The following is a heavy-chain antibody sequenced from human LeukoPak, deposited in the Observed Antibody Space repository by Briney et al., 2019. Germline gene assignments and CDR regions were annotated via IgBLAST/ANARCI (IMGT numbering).Heavy chain of an antibody. CDR1: GASISSGSYY. D-gene: IGHD3-3*01. CDR2: IYTSGST. CDR3: ARGSIFADY. J-gene: IGHJ4*02. Sequence: SETLSPTCTVAGASISSGSYYWSWIRQPAGNGLEWIWRIYTSGSTNYNPSLKSRVTISGDASKNQFSLKLSSVTAADTAVYYCARGSIFADYWGQGTLVTVSS. V-gene: IGHV4-61*02.